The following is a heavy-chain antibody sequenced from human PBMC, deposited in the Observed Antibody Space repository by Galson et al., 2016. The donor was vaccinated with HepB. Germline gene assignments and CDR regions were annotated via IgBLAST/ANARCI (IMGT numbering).Heavy chain of an antibody. CDR1: GGSISSSSYS. D-gene: IGHD4-17*01. Sequence: SETLSLTCSVSGGSISSSSYSWGWIRQHPGKGLEWIGNSDYSGKTHYNPALKSRVTISFATSKKQFALNLRSVTAADTAVYYCARTYGDYVPIDFWGQGTLVTVSS. CDR3: ARTYGDYVPIDF. V-gene: IGHV4-39*01. CDR2: SDYSGKT. J-gene: IGHJ4*02.